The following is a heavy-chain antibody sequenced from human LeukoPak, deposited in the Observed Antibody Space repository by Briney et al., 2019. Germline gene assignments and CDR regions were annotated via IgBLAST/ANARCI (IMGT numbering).Heavy chain of an antibody. D-gene: IGHD3-22*01. Sequence: GESLKISCKGSGYSLTSYWIGWVRQMPGKGLEWMGIIYPGDSDTRYSPSFQGQVTISADKSISTAYLQWSSLKASDTAMYYCAGLGYYDSSGYYPPYYFDYWGQGTLVTVSS. CDR2: IYPGDSDT. J-gene: IGHJ4*02. CDR3: AGLGYYDSSGYYPPYYFDY. CDR1: GYSLTSYW. V-gene: IGHV5-51*01.